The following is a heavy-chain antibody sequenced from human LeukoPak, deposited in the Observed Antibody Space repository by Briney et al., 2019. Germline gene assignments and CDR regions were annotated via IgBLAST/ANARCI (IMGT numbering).Heavy chain of an antibody. CDR3: AKAPVTTCRGAFCYPFDY. D-gene: IGHD2-15*01. CDR2: ISDTGNT. Sequence: GGSLRLSCAASGFTLSSYAMSWVRQAPGKGLEWVSAISDTGNTYHSDSVKGRFTISRDSSKNTLFLQLNRLRPEDAAVYYCAKAPVTTCRGAFCYPFDYWGLGTLVTVSS. J-gene: IGHJ4*02. CDR1: GFTLSSYA. V-gene: IGHV3-23*01.